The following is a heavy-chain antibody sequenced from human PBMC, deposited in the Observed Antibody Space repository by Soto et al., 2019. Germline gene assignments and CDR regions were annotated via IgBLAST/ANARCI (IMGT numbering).Heavy chain of an antibody. J-gene: IGHJ4*02. V-gene: IGHV3-64*01. Sequence: EVQLVESGGGLVQPGGSLRLSCAASGFIFSGYAMHWVRQAPGKGLEYVSSINSNGGSTYCVNSVKGRFTISGDNSRNTLYLQVGSLRSEDMAVYYCARGGYSYGAGFDYWGQGTLVTVSS. CDR3: ARGGYSYGAGFDY. D-gene: IGHD5-18*01. CDR2: INSNGGST. CDR1: GFIFSGYA.